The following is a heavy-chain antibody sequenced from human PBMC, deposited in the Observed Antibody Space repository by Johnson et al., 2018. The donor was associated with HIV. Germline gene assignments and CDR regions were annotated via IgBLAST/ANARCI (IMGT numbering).Heavy chain of an antibody. J-gene: IGHJ3*01. CDR2: IYSGGST. D-gene: IGHD3-22*01. CDR1: EFTVRSNY. V-gene: IGHV3-53*01. Sequence: VQLVESGGGLIQPGGSLRLSCAASEFTVRSNYMSWVRQAPGKGLAWVSVIYSGGSTYYADYVKGRFTISSDNSKNTLYLQMNSLRAEDTAVYYCAGVDRCAFDLWGHGTLVTVSS. CDR3: AGVDRCAFDL.